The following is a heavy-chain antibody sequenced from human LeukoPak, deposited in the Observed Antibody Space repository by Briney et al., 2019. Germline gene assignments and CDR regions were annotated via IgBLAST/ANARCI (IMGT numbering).Heavy chain of an antibody. CDR3: ARGLSGVTGYTYGRGIDY. CDR1: GFTVSSNS. J-gene: IGHJ4*02. Sequence: PGGSLRLSCTVSGFTVSSNSMSWVRQAPGKGLEWVSFIYSGGNTHYSDSVKGRFTISRDNSKNTLYLQMNSLRAEDTALYYCARGLSGVTGYTYGRGIDYWGQGTLVTVSS. CDR2: IYSGGNT. D-gene: IGHD5-18*01. V-gene: IGHV3-53*01.